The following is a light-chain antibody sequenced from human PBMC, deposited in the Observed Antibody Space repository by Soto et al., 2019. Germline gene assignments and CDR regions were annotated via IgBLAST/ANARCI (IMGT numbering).Light chain of an antibody. CDR1: SGHSSYA. CDR2: LDSDGSH. J-gene: IGLJ2*01. CDR3: QTWGTGIVV. V-gene: IGLV4-69*01. Sequence: QSVLTQSPSASASLGASVKLTCTLSSGHSSYAIAWHQQQPEKGPRYLMKLDSDGSHRKADGIPDRFSGSSSGAERYLTISSLQSEDEADYYCQTWGTGIVVFGGGTKLTVL.